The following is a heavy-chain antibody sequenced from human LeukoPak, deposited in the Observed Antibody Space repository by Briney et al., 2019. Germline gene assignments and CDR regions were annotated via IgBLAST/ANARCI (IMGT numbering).Heavy chain of an antibody. CDR1: GYTFTSYY. Sequence: ASVKVSCKASGYTFTSYYMHWVRQAPGQGPEWMGIIYSSIGSTNYAQKFQGRVTMTRDTSTSTAYMELRSLRSDDTAVYYCARTSHESVLYWSDPWGQGTLVNVSS. V-gene: IGHV1-46*01. J-gene: IGHJ5*02. CDR2: IYSSIGST. CDR3: ARTSHESVLYWSDP. D-gene: IGHD3-16*01.